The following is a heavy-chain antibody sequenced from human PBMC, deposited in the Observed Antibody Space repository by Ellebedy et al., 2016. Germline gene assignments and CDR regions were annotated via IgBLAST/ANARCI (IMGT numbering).Heavy chain of an antibody. D-gene: IGHD2-2*01. J-gene: IGHJ4*02. V-gene: IGHV4-34*01. CDR1: GGSFSGYY. CDR3: ARRRYFVVVPAVWDY. CDR2: INHSGST. Sequence: GSLRLXXAVYGGSFSGYYWSWIRQPPGKGLEWIGEINHSGSTNYNPSLKSRVTISVDTSKNQFSLKLSSVTAADTAVYYCARRRYFVVVPAVWDYWGQGTLVTVSS.